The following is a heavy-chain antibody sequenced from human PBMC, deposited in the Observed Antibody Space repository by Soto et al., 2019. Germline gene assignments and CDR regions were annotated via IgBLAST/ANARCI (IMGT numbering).Heavy chain of an antibody. Sequence: EVQLVESGGGLVQPGGSLRLSCAASGFTFNNYWMHWVRQAPGKGLMWVSRINPGGSRTTYADSVKGRFAISRDNAKNTLYLQMNSLRAEDTAVYYCARVKLGSYDWFDPWGQGTLVTVSS. V-gene: IGHV3-74*01. CDR3: ARVKLGSYDWFDP. CDR2: INPGGSRT. J-gene: IGHJ5*02. CDR1: GFTFNNYW. D-gene: IGHD3-16*01.